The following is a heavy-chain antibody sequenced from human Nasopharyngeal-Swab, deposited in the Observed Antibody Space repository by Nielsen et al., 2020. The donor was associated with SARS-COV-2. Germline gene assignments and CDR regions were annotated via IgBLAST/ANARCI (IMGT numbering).Heavy chain of an antibody. CDR2: IYYSGST. CDR3: ARGRGTRSYFDY. Sequence: SETLSLTCTVSGGSISSYYWSWIRQPPGKGLEWIGYIYYSGSTNYNPSLKSRVTISVDTSKNRLSLKLTSVTAADTAVYYCARGRGTRSYFDYWGQGTQVTVSS. D-gene: IGHD3/OR15-3a*01. CDR1: GGSISSYY. J-gene: IGHJ4*02. V-gene: IGHV4-59*01.